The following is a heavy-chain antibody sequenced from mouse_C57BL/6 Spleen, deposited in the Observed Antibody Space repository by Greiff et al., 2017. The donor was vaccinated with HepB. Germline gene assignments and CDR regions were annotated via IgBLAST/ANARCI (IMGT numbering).Heavy chain of an antibody. D-gene: IGHD6-1*01. CDR3: VRHASYVYYAMDY. J-gene: IGHJ4*01. V-gene: IGHV10-1*01. Sequence: DVQLQESGGGLVQPKGSLKLSCAASGFSFNTYAMNWVRQAPGKGLEWVARIRSKSNNYATYYADSVKDRFTISRDDSESMLYLQMNNLKTEDTAMYYCVRHASYVYYAMDYWGQGTSVTVSS. CDR2: IRSKSNNYAT. CDR1: GFSFNTYA.